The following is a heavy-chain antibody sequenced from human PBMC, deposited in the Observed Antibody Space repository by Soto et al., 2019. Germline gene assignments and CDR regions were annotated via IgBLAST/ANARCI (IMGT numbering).Heavy chain of an antibody. CDR1: GGSITNSPW. J-gene: IGHJ6*02. Sequence: SETLSLTCAVSGGSITNSPWWSWVRQAPGKGLEWIGEIYHNGTTNYNPSLESRVTMSVDKSKNQFSLNLRPMTDADTAVYYCQMVPGGLFIMDVWGQGTTLTVSS. CDR3: QMVPGGLFIMDV. D-gene: IGHD3-10*01. V-gene: IGHV4-4*02. CDR2: IYHNGTT.